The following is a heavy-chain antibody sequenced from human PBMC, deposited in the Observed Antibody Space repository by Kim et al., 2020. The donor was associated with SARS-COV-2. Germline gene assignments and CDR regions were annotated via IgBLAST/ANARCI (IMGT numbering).Heavy chain of an antibody. D-gene: IGHD2-21*01. CDR2: IYYSGST. CDR1: GGSISSSSYY. CDR3: ARHRREGLQTIPYYFY. J-gene: IGHJ4*01. V-gene: IGHV4-39*01. Sequence: SETLSLTCPVSGGSISSSSYYWGWIRQTPWKGLEWIGSIYYSGSTYYNPSLKSRVTISVDTSKNQFSLKLSSVTAADTAVYYCARHRREGLQTIPYYFY.